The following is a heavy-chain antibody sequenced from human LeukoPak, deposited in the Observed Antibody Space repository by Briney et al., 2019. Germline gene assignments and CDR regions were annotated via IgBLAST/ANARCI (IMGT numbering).Heavy chain of an antibody. CDR2: ITTGDST. CDR3: AKDGSVAGNYEY. Sequence: GGSLRLSCAASGFTFSTYVMNWVRQAPGKGLEWVSHITTGDSTYYPDSVKGRVTVSRDSSKNTLYLQMNSLGADDTALYYCAKDGSVAGNYEYWGQGTLVTVSS. CDR1: GFTFSTYV. V-gene: IGHV3-23*01. J-gene: IGHJ4*02. D-gene: IGHD6-19*01.